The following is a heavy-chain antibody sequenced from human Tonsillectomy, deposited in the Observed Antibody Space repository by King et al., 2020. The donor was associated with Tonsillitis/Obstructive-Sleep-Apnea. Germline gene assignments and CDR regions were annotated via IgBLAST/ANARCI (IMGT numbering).Heavy chain of an antibody. V-gene: IGHV3-30*18. Sequence: VQLVESGGGVVQPGRSLRLSCAASVFTFSSFGMHWVRQAPGKGLEWVAVISYDGINKQYADSVKGRFTISRDNSDSTLYLQMNSLRPEDTSVYYCAKEVYLGSGLYGVDVWGQGTTVTVSS. CDR3: AKEVYLGSGLYGVDV. CDR2: ISYDGINK. J-gene: IGHJ6*02. CDR1: VFTFSSFG. D-gene: IGHD3-10*01.